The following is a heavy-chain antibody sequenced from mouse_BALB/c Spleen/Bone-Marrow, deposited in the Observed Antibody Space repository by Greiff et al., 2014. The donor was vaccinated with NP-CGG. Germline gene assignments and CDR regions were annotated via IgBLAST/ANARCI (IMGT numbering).Heavy chain of an antibody. CDR3: ARGGYYGTSLYGYFDV. D-gene: IGHD1-1*01. J-gene: IGHJ1*01. CDR1: GYTFTSYV. Sequence: VQLQQSGPELVKPGASVKMSCKASGYTFTSYVIHWVKQKPGQGLEWIGYINPYNDGTKYNEKFKGKATLTSDKSSSTAYMKLSNLTSKDSAVYYCARGGYYGTSLYGYFDVWGAGTTVTVSS. CDR2: INPYNDGT. V-gene: IGHV1-14*01.